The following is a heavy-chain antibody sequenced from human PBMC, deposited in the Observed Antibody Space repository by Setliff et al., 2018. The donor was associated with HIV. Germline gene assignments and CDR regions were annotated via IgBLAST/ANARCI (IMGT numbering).Heavy chain of an antibody. J-gene: IGHJ4*02. V-gene: IGHV4-34*01. CDR2: VNHNGNI. Sequence: ASETLSLTCTLNGVPLSDYYWNWIRQSPGKGLEWIVEVNHNGNINYNPSPKSRVTVSVDTSKTQYSLKMISVTAADTAMYYCAISIVGVTSEMYWAQGTLVTVSS. CDR3: AISIVGVTSEMY. CDR1: GVPLSDYY. D-gene: IGHD2-21*02.